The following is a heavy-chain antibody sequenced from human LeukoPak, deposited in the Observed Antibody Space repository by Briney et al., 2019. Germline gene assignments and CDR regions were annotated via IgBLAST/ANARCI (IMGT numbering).Heavy chain of an antibody. V-gene: IGHV4-4*02. Sequence: SETLSLTCAVSGGSISSSDWWSWVRQPPGKGLEWIGEIYHSGSTNYNPSLKSRVTISVDKSKNQFSLNLSSVTAADTAVYYCARDRGPLWFGEFDYWGQGTLVTVSS. CDR1: GGSISSSDW. CDR3: ARDRGPLWFGEFDY. D-gene: IGHD3-10*01. J-gene: IGHJ4*02. CDR2: IYHSGST.